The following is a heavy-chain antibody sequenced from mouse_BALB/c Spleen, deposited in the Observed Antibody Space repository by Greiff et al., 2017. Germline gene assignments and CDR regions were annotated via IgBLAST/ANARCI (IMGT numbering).Heavy chain of an antibody. CDR2: ISSGGSYT. J-gene: IGHJ1*01. Sequence: EVQLVESGGGLVKPGGSLKLSCAASGFTFSSYTMSWVRQTPEKRLEWVATISSGGSYTYYPDSVKGRFTISRDNAKNTLYLQMSSLKSEDTAMYYCTRDYYGQYWYFDVWGAGTTVTVSS. CDR1: GFTFSSYT. CDR3: TRDYYGQYWYFDV. D-gene: IGHD2-1*01. V-gene: IGHV5-6-4*01.